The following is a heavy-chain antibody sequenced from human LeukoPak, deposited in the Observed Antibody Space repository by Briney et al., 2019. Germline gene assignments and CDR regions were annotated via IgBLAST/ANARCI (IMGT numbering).Heavy chain of an antibody. CDR3: ARNARIPDY. Sequence: GGSLRLSCAASEFTFTDYYMSWIRQAPGKGLEFLSYISPTGTTTSYADSVKGRFTISRDNARNSLFLQMNSLRAGDTAVYYCARNARIPDYWGQGTLVTVSS. CDR2: ISPTGTTT. D-gene: IGHD1-14*01. V-gene: IGHV3-11*04. J-gene: IGHJ4*02. CDR1: EFTFTDYY.